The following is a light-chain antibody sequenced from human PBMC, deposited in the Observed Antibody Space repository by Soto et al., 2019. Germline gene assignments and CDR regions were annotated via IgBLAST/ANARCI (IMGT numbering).Light chain of an antibody. Sequence: DIQMTQSPSSLSASVGDRVTITCRASPSISSYLNWYQQKPGKAPKLLIYAASSLQSGDPSRFSGSGSGTDSTLTISSLQPEVFATYYCQKSYSTLLTFGQRTRLEIK. J-gene: IGKJ5*01. CDR1: PSISSY. CDR2: AAS. V-gene: IGKV1-39*01. CDR3: QKSYSTLLT.